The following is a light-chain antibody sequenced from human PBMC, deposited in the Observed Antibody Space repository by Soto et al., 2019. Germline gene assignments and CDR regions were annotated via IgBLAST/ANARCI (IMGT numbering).Light chain of an antibody. Sequence: EIVLTQSPATLSVSPGERATLSCRASQSVGSNFAWYQQKPGQAPRLLIFASSTRATGVPARFSGSGSGTECTLTISSLQSEDFAVYYCQQYGDWPLTFGGGAKVEIE. CDR1: QSVGSN. CDR3: QQYGDWPLT. J-gene: IGKJ4*01. V-gene: IGKV3-15*01. CDR2: ASS.